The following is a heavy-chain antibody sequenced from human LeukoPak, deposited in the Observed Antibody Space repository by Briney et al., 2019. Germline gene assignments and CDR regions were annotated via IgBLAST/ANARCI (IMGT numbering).Heavy chain of an antibody. CDR1: GGSFSGYY. Sequence: SETLSLTCAVYGGSFSGYYWSWIRQPPGKGLEWIGEINHSGSTNYNPSLKSRVTIPVDTPKNQFSLKPSSVTAAETAVYYSARGGYSYGDYWGQGTLVTVSS. V-gene: IGHV4-34*01. D-gene: IGHD5-18*01. CDR2: INHSGST. CDR3: ARGGYSYGDY. J-gene: IGHJ4*02.